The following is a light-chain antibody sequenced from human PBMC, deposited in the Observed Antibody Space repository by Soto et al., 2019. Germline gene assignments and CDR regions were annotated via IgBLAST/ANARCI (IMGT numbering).Light chain of an antibody. J-gene: IGLJ1*01. Sequence: QSVLTQPASVSGSPGQSISISCTGSSSDVGGSKYVSWYQQYPGKAPKLMIYEVXXXPSGFSNRFSGSQSGNTASLTVSGLQAEDEADYYCSSYTGGNPSYVFGTGTKVTV. CDR3: SSYTGGNPSYV. CDR2: EVX. CDR1: SSDVGGSKY. V-gene: IGLV2-14*01.